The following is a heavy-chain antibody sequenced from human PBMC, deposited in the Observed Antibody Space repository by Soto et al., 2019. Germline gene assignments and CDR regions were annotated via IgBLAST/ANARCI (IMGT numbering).Heavy chain of an antibody. CDR3: ERDKITGLFDY. CDR2: INHSGST. V-gene: IGHV4-34*01. D-gene: IGHD2-8*02. CDR1: GGSFSGYY. J-gene: IGHJ4*02. Sequence: QVQLQQWGAGLLKPSETLSLTCAVYGGSFSGYYWTWIRQPPGTGLEWIVEINHSGSTNYNPSIKSRVTISVDTSKNQFSLKLTSVTAADTAVYYCERDKITGLFDYWGQGTLVTVSS.